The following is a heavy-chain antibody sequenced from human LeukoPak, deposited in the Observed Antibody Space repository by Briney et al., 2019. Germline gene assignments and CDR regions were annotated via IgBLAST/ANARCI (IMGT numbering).Heavy chain of an antibody. J-gene: IGHJ4*02. D-gene: IGHD3-22*01. CDR3: ASPPGYYDTSGYIVY. V-gene: IGHV3-21*06. CDR2: IGSSSSYI. Sequence: PGGSLRLSCAASGFTFSSYSMNRVRQAPGKGLEWVSSIGSSSSYIYYADSVKGRFTISRDNAKNSLYLQMNSLRAEDTAVYYCASPPGYYDTSGYIVYWGQGTLVTVSS. CDR1: GFTFSSYS.